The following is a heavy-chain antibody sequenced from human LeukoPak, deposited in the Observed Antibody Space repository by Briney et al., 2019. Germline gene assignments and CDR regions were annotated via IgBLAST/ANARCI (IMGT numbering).Heavy chain of an antibody. Sequence: SETLSLTCTVSGGSISSSSYYWGWIRQPPGKGLEWIGSIYYSGSTYYNPSLKSRVTISVDTSKNQFSLKLGSVTAADTAVYYCARVGVGALDYWGQGTLVTVSS. CDR3: ARVGVGALDY. D-gene: IGHD1-26*01. V-gene: IGHV4-39*07. CDR2: IYYSGST. J-gene: IGHJ4*02. CDR1: GGSISSSSYY.